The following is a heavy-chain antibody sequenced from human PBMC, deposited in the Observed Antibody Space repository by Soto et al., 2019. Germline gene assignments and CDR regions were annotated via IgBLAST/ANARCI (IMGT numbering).Heavy chain of an antibody. Sequence: KPSETLSLTCAVSGGSISSGGYSWSWIRQPPGKGLEWIGYIYHSGSTYYNPSLKSRVTISVDRSKNQFSLKLSSVTAADTAVYYCARDGGYSKANWFDPWGQGTLVTVSS. J-gene: IGHJ5*02. V-gene: IGHV4-30-2*01. CDR2: IYHSGST. CDR1: GGSISSGGYS. D-gene: IGHD6-13*01. CDR3: ARDGGYSKANWFDP.